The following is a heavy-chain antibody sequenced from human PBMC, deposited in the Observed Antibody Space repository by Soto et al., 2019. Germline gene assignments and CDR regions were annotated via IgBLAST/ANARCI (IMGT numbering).Heavy chain of an antibody. CDR2: TYYRSKWYN. D-gene: IGHD3-3*01. CDR1: WDIVSSNSAA. V-gene: IGHV6-1*01. CDR3: ARDRYDFWSGYRYYGMEV. Sequence: QTLSLTCAISWDIVSSNSAAWNCIRHSPSRCLEWLGRTYYRSKWYNDYAVSVKSRITINPDTSKNQFSLQLNSVTPEDTAVYYCARDRYDFWSGYRYYGMEVWGQGTTVIVSS. J-gene: IGHJ6*01.